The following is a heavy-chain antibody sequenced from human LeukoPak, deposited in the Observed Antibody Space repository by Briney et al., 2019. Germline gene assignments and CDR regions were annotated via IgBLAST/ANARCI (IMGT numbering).Heavy chain of an antibody. CDR2: ISASGEST. J-gene: IGHJ4*02. CDR3: ARGPSGYHNT. Sequence: GGTLRLSCAASGFTFSIYGMSWVRQAPGKGLEWVSAISASGESTYYADSVKGRFTISRDNSKNTLYLQMNSLRAEDTAVYYCARGPSGYHNTGGQGTLVTVSS. CDR1: GFTFSIYG. D-gene: IGHD5-12*01. V-gene: IGHV3-23*01.